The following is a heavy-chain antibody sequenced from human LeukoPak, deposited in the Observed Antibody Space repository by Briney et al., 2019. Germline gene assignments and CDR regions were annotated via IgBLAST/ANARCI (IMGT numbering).Heavy chain of an antibody. CDR2: IYSSGNT. D-gene: IGHD2-2*01. J-gene: IGHJ4*02. V-gene: IGHV4-39*07. CDR3: AREYTGYCSSTSCYRRIDY. Sequence: PSETLSLTCAVSGASISSSNYYWGWVRQSPGKGLEWIGNIYSSGNTYYNASLKSRVTMYIDTSRNQFSLKLSSVTAADTAVYYCAREYTGYCSSTSCYRRIDYWGQGTLVTVSS. CDR1: GASISSSNYY.